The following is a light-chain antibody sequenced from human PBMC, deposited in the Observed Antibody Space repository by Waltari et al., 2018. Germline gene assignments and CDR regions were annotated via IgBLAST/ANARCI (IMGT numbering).Light chain of an antibody. CDR1: QSISTY. CDR2: AAS. V-gene: IGKV1-39*01. Sequence: DIQMTQSQSALSASVGDRVTITCRTSQSISTYLKWYQQKPGKAPNLLIYAASSLQSGVPSRFSGSGSGTDFTLTISSLQPEDFATYYCQQSYRTPSWMFGQGTKVEIK. J-gene: IGKJ1*01. CDR3: QQSYRTPSWM.